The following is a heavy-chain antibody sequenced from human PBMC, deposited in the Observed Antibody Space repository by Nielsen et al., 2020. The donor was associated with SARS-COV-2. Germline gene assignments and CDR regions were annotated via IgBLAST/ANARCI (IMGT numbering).Heavy chain of an antibody. J-gene: IGHJ3*02. CDR1: GFTVSSNY. D-gene: IGHD3-22*01. CDR3: ARGHYDSII. Sequence: GESLKISCAASGFTVSSNYMSWVRQASGKGLEWVSVIYSGGSTYYADSVKGRFTISRDNSKNTLYLQMNSLRAEDTAVYYCARGHYDSIIWGQGTMVTVSS. V-gene: IGHV3-53*01. CDR2: IYSGGST.